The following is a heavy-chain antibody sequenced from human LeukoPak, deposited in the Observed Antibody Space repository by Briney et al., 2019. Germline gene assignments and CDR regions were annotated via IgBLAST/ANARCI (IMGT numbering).Heavy chain of an antibody. Sequence: GGSLRLSCAASGFTFSSDAMIWVRQAPGKGLEWVAVISRDGLTKYYADSVKGRFTLHRDNSRNTLYLEMNSLRDEDTAVYYCAKEGTWGNWYFDLWGRGTLVIVTS. CDR3: AKEGTWGNWYFDL. V-gene: IGHV3-30*18. J-gene: IGHJ2*01. CDR1: GFTFSSDA. D-gene: IGHD3-16*01. CDR2: ISRDGLTK.